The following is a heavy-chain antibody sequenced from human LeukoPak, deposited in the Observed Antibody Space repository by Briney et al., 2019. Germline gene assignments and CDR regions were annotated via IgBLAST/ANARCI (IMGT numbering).Heavy chain of an antibody. J-gene: IGHJ3*02. V-gene: IGHV1-69*13. CDR2: IIPIFGTA. Sequence: ASVKVSCKASGGTFSSYAISWVRQAPGQGLEWMGGIIPIFGTANYAQKFQGRVTITADESTSTAYMELSSLRSEDTAVYYCARDRAYYDSSADAFDIRGQGTMVTVSS. D-gene: IGHD3-22*01. CDR3: ARDRAYYDSSADAFDI. CDR1: GGTFSSYA.